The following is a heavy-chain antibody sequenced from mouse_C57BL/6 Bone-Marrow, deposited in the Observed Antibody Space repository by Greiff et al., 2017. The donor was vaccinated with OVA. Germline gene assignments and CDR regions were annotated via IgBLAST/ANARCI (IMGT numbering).Heavy chain of an antibody. J-gene: IGHJ4*01. CDR1: GFSFNTYA. CDR2: IRSKSNNYAT. V-gene: IGHV10-1*01. Sequence: EVQRVESGGGLVQPKGSLKLSCAASGFSFNTYAMNWVRQAPGKGLEWVARIRSKSNNYATYYADSVKDRFTISRDDSESMLYLQMNNLKTEDTAMYYCVRHYYGSPYAMDYWGQGTSVTVSS. CDR3: VRHYYGSPYAMDY. D-gene: IGHD1-1*01.